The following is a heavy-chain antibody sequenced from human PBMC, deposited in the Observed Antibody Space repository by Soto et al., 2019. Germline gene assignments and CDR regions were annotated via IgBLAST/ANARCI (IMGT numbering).Heavy chain of an antibody. CDR1: GGTFSSYA. D-gene: IGHD3-22*01. CDR3: ARGGYYDSSGYYHSFDY. J-gene: IGHJ4*02. CDR2: IIPIFGTA. V-gene: IGHV1-69*13. Sequence: ASVKVSCKASGGTFSSYAISWVRQAPGQGLEWMGGIIPIFGTANYAQKFQGRVTITADESTSTAYMELSSLRSEDTAVYYCARGGYYDSSGYYHSFDYWGQGTLVTVSS.